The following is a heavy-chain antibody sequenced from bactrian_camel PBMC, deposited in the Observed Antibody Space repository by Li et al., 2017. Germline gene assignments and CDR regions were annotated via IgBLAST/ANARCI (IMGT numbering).Heavy chain of an antibody. J-gene: IGHJ4*01. CDR3: SQAVVSVDMGRICIRY. CDR1: QSTYC. D-gene: IGHD3*01. CDR2: SRTDDRM. Sequence: QLVESGGGSVQAGGSLRLSCVASQSTYCMGWFRQAPGKEREGIATSRTDDRMTYADSVKGRFTITRDNAKNTLYLDMSSLNPEDTAVYYCSQAVVSVDMGRICIRYWGRGTQVTVS. V-gene: IGHV3S55*01.